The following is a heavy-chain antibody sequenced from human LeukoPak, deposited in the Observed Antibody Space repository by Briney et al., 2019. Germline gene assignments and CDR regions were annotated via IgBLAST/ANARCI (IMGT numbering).Heavy chain of an antibody. CDR2: IKQDGSEK. Sequence: GGSLRLSCAVSGFTVSGNYMSWVRQAPGKGLEWVANIKQDGSEKYYVDSVKGRFTISRDNAKNSLYLQMNSLRAEDTAVYYCARDRYYYGSGSSFDYWGQGTLVTVSS. CDR1: GFTVSGNY. V-gene: IGHV3-7*01. D-gene: IGHD3-10*01. J-gene: IGHJ4*02. CDR3: ARDRYYYGSGSSFDY.